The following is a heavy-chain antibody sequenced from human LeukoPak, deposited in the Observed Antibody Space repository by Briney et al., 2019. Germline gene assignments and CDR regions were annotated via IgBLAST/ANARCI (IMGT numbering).Heavy chain of an antibody. CDR3: AREGFDGSGVLRAFYFDY. CDR2: IWYDGNNK. Sequence: PGGSLRLSCAASGFTFSSYGMHWVRQAPGKGLEWVAIIWYDGNNKYYADSVKGRFTISRDNSKNTLYLQMNSLRAEDAAVYYCAREGFDGSGVLRAFYFDYWGQGALVTVSS. V-gene: IGHV3-33*08. CDR1: GFTFSSYG. D-gene: IGHD3-10*01. J-gene: IGHJ4*02.